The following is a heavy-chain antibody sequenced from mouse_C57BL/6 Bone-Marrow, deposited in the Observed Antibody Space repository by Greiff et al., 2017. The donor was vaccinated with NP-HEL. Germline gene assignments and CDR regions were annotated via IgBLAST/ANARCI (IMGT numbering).Heavy chain of an antibody. D-gene: IGHD2-4*01. CDR1: GFTFSSYT. CDR2: ISGGGGNT. Sequence: DVMLVESGGGLVKPGGSLKLSCAASGFTFSSYTMSWVRQTPEKRLEWVATISGGGGNTYYPDSVKGRFTISRDNAKNTLYLQMSSLRSEDTALYYCARRGYYDYLAWFAYWGQGTLVTVSA. V-gene: IGHV5-9*01. J-gene: IGHJ3*01. CDR3: ARRGYYDYLAWFAY.